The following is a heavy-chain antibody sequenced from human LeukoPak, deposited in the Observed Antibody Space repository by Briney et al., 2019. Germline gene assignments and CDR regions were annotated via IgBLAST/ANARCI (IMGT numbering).Heavy chain of an antibody. CDR3: ARDNSPGWFGP. CDR1: GFTVSSNS. V-gene: IGHV3-74*01. J-gene: IGHJ5*02. D-gene: IGHD4-11*01. Sequence: GGSLRLSCTVSGFTVSSNSMSWVRQAPGKGLEWVSRISGDGTTTAYADSVKGRFALSRDNAKNTLYLQMTSLRAEDTAVYYCARDNSPGWFGPWGQGTLVTVSA. CDR2: ISGDGTTT.